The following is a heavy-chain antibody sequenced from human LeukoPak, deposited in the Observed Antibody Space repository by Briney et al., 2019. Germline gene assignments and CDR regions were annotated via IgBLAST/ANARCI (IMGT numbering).Heavy chain of an antibody. CDR2: ISYDGSNK. J-gene: IGHJ4*02. D-gene: IGHD2-2*01. CDR3: AKDPRRYCSSTSCYGDYFDY. Sequence: GGSLRLSCAASGFTFSSYGMHWVRQAPGKGLEWVAVISYDGSNKYYADSVKGRFTISRDNSKNTLYLQMNSLRAEDTAVYYCAKDPRRYCSSTSCYGDYFDYWGQGTLVTVSS. CDR1: GFTFSSYG. V-gene: IGHV3-30*18.